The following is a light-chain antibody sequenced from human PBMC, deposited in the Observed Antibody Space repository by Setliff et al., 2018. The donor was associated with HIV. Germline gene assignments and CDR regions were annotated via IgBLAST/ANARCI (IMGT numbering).Light chain of an antibody. V-gene: IGLV2-23*02. J-gene: IGLJ1*01. Sequence: SALTQPASVSGSPGQSITISCTGSNSDVGSHYSVSWYQQYPGKAPKLMIYDVTKRPSGVSDRFSGSKSGNTASLTISGLQTEDEADYYCCSYAGSATYVFGTGTKVTVL. CDR3: CSYAGSATYV. CDR2: DVT. CDR1: NSDVGSHYS.